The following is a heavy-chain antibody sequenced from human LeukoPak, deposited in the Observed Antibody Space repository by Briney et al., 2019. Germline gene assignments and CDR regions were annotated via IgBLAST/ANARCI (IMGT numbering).Heavy chain of an antibody. J-gene: IGHJ4*02. D-gene: IGHD4-23*01. V-gene: IGHV3-23*01. Sequence: GGSLRLSCAASGFTFSSYAMNWVRQTPVKGLEWVSFITGDAGDTSYADSVKGRFTISRDNSKNTLFLQLNSLSAEDTGVYYCARTTGNGHWLIQFWGQGTLATVSS. CDR3: ARTTGNGHWLIQF. CDR1: GFTFSSYA. CDR2: ITGDAGDT.